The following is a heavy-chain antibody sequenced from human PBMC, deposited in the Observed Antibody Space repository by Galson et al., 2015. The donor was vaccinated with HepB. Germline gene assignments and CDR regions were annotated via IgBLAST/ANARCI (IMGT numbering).Heavy chain of an antibody. CDR3: ARDLGLRSYRVFDY. D-gene: IGHD4-23*01. CDR2: ISYDGSNK. CDR1: GFTFSSYA. Sequence: SLRLSCAASGFTFSSYAMHWVRQAPGKGLEWVAVISYDGSNKYYADSVKGRFTISRDNSKNTLYLQMNSLRAEDTAAYYCARDLGLRSYRVFDYWGQGTLVTVSS. J-gene: IGHJ4*02. V-gene: IGHV3-30-3*01.